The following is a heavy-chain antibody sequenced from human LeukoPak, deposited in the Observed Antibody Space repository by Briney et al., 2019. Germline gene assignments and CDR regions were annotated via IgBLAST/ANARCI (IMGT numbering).Heavy chain of an antibody. V-gene: IGHV1-18*01. CDR2: ISAYNGNT. Sequence: GASVKVSCKASGYTFTSYGISWVRQAPGQRLEWMGWISAYNGNTNYAQKLQGRVTMTTDTSTSTAYMELRSLRSDDTAVYYCARDKVAAAGEDAFDIWAKGQWSPSLQ. CDR3: ARDKVAAAGEDAFDI. J-gene: IGHJ3*02. CDR1: GYTFTSYG. D-gene: IGHD6-13*01.